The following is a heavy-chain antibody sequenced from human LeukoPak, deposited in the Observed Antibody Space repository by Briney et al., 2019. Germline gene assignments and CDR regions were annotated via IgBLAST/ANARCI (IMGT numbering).Heavy chain of an antibody. CDR3: TRNYYDRTGSLFY. CDR1: GFPFSNAW. J-gene: IGHJ4*02. CDR2: IKSKADGGTA. Sequence: PGGSLRLSCVASGFPFSNAWMTWVGQAPGKGLEWVGRIKSKADGGTADHAAPVKGRFNISRDDSKNTLYLQINSLKTEDTAVYFCTRNYYDRTGSLFYWGQGTLATVSS. D-gene: IGHD3-22*01. V-gene: IGHV3-15*01.